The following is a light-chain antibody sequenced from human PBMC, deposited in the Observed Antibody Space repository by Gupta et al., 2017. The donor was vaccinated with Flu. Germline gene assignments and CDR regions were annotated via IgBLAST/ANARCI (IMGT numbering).Light chain of an antibody. V-gene: IGLV2-8*01. Sequence: QPALTQPPSASGSPGQSVTISCTGTSSDVGGYNYVSWYQHHPGKAPKLVIYEVSKRPSGVPDRFSGSKSGNTASLTVSGLQAEDEADYYCSSYTGSSNSRVFGGGTKLTVL. CDR3: SSYTGSSNSRV. CDR2: EVS. CDR1: SSDVGGYNY. J-gene: IGLJ3*02.